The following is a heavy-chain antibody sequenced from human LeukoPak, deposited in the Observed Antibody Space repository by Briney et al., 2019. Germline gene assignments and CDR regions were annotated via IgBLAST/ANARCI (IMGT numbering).Heavy chain of an antibody. V-gene: IGHV3-23*01. Sequence: TGGSLRLSCAASGFTFSSYAMSWVRQAPGKGLEWVSAISKSGGSTYSADSVKGRFTISRDNSKNTLYLRMNSLRAEDTAVYYCAKDGGYDSYGYYLVFDYWGQGTLVTVSS. D-gene: IGHD3-22*01. CDR2: ISKSGGST. CDR1: GFTFSSYA. J-gene: IGHJ4*02. CDR3: AKDGGYDSYGYYLVFDY.